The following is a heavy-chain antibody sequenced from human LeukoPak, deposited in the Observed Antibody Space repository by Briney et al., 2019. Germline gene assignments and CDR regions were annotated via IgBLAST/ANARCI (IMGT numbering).Heavy chain of an antibody. CDR2: ISGSGDNT. J-gene: IGHJ4*02. CDR3: AKHKENYGDSCLDDY. V-gene: IGHV3-23*01. D-gene: IGHD4-17*01. CDR1: GDSISGSSYY. Sequence: PSETLSLTCTVSGDSISGSSYYWGWIRQPPGKGLEWVSVISGSGDNTYYADSVKGRLTISRDNSKNTLYLQMNSLRGEDTAVYYCAKHKENYGDSCLDDYWGQGTLVTVSS.